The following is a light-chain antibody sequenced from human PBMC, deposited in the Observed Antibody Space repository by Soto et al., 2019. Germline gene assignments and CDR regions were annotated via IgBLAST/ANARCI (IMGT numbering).Light chain of an antibody. V-gene: IGKV1-8*01. Sequence: AIRMTQSPSSLSASTGDRVTITCLASQGISSYLAWYQQKPGQAPKLLIYAASTLQSGVPSRFSGSGSGTDFTLTISCLQSEDFATNYCQQYYSYPPLFGPVTKVDIK. CDR2: AAS. J-gene: IGKJ3*01. CDR3: QQYYSYPPL. CDR1: QGISSY.